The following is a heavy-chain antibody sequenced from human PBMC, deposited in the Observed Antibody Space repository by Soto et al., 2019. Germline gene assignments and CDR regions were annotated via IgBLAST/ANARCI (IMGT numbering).Heavy chain of an antibody. CDR3: AHSATYLNHGMDV. D-gene: IGHD2-15*01. J-gene: IGHJ6*02. CDR1: GLSLTTNGLR. CDR2: IYWDDDK. V-gene: IGHV2-5*02. Sequence: QITLKESGPTLVKPTQTLTLTCAFSGLSLTTNGLRVGWVRKPPGKALEWLALIYWDDDKRYSPSLKSRHTTPRDSCKTPVVLTMTDMDPGDTATYCCAHSATYLNHGMDVWGQGTTVSVSS.